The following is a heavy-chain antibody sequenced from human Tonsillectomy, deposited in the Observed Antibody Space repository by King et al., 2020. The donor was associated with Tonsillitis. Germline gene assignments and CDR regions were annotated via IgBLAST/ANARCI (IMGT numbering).Heavy chain of an antibody. D-gene: IGHD3-16*01. Sequence: QLVQSGGGLVQPGGSLRLSCAASGFTFSSYWMSWVRQAPGKGLEWVANIKQYGSETYYADSVKGRFTISRDNAKNSLYLQMNSLRGEDTAVYYCARVLGVYSSFDYWGQGTLVTVSS. CDR1: GFTFSSYW. J-gene: IGHJ4*02. CDR2: IKQYGSET. CDR3: ARVLGVYSSFDY. V-gene: IGHV3-7*01.